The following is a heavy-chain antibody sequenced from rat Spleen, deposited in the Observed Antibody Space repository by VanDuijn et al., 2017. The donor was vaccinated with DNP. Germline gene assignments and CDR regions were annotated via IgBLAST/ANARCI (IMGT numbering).Heavy chain of an antibody. CDR3: ARHRTSMPYYYAMDA. CDR2: LSYNGGTP. CDR1: GFTFSDYY. D-gene: IGHD1-7*01. Sequence: EVQLVESGGGLVQPGRSLKLSCAVSGFTFSDYYMAWVRQAPAKGLEWVATLSYNGGTPYYRDSVKGRFTISRDNAQSTLYLQMDSLRSEDTATYYCARHRTSMPYYYAMDAWGQGASVTVSS. V-gene: IGHV5-7*01. J-gene: IGHJ4*01.